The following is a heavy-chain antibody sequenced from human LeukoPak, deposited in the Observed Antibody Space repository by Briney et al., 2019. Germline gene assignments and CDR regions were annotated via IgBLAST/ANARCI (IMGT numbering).Heavy chain of an antibody. CDR1: GFTFSRDS. V-gene: IGHV3-48*01. J-gene: IGHJ4*02. Sequence: GGSLRLSCAASGFTFSRDSVNWVRQAPGKGLEWISYISRESSIRYYADSVRGRFTISRDNAKNSLYLQMNSLRAEDTAVYYCVRDNPRCCGVVPANIDDFWGQGTLVTVSS. CDR3: VRDNPRCCGVVPANIDDF. CDR2: ISRESSIR. D-gene: IGHD2-15*01.